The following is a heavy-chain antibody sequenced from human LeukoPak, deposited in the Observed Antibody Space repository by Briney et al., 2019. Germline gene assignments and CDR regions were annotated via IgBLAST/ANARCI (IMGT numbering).Heavy chain of an antibody. Sequence: GGSLRLSCAASGFTFSTHWMIWVRQAPGKGLEWVSYISSSGSTIYYADSVKGRFTISRDNAKNSLYLQMNSLRAEDTAVYYCARTYYDSSGHRNFDYWGQGTLVTVSS. CDR3: ARTYYDSSGHRNFDY. J-gene: IGHJ4*02. CDR2: ISSSGSTI. V-gene: IGHV3-48*04. D-gene: IGHD3-22*01. CDR1: GFTFSTHW.